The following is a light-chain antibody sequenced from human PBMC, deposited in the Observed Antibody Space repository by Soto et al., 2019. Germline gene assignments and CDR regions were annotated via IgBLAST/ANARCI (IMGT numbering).Light chain of an antibody. Sequence: EIVLTQSPATLSLSPGERATLSCRASQSVSSSLAWFQQKPGQPPRLLIYDASNRATGIPARFSGGGSGTDFTLTISSLEPEDFAVYYCQQRSHWPPYTFGQGTKLEIK. J-gene: IGKJ2*01. CDR3: QQRSHWPPYT. CDR1: QSVSSS. V-gene: IGKV3-11*01. CDR2: DAS.